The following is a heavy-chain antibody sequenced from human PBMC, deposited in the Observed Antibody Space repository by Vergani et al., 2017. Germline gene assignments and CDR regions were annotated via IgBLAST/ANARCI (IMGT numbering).Heavy chain of an antibody. J-gene: IGHJ4*02. CDR2: ISGSGGST. D-gene: IGHD5-24*01. Sequence: EVQLLESGGGLVQPGGSLRLSCAASGFTFSSYAMSWVRQAPGKGLEWVSAISGSGGSTYYADSVKGRFTISRDNSKNTLYLQMNSLRAEDTAVYYCARVKVDGYNWGSVDYWGQGTLVTVSS. CDR3: ARVKVDGYNWGSVDY. CDR1: GFTFSSYA. V-gene: IGHV3-23*01.